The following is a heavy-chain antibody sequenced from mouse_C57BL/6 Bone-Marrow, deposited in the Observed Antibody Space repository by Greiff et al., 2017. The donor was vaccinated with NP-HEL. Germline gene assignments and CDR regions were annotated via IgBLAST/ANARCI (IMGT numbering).Heavy chain of an antibody. D-gene: IGHD1-1*01. CDR2: ISSGGSYT. CDR3: ATTVVATRGYFDV. J-gene: IGHJ1*03. Sequence: EVQRVESGGDLVKPGGSLKLSCAASGFTFSSYGMSWVRQTPDKRLEWVATISSGGSYTYYPDNAKNTLYLQMSSLKSEDTAMYYCATTVVATRGYFDVWGTGTTVTVSS. CDR1: GFTFSSYG. V-gene: IGHV5-6*01.